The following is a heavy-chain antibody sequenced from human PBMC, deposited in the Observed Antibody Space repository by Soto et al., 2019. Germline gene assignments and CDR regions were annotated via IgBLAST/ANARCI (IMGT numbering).Heavy chain of an antibody. CDR3: ARGVGYNYFDC. V-gene: IGHV3-53*01. Sequence: PGGSMRLSCAAAGFSVSSNYMSWVRQAPGKGLEWVSVFYVGGSTYYSNSVKGRFTISRDNSQNTVHLQMNSLRAEDTAVYYCARGVGYNYFDCWGPGTLVTVSS. D-gene: IGHD5-12*01. CDR1: GFSVSSNY. CDR2: FYVGGST. J-gene: IGHJ4*02.